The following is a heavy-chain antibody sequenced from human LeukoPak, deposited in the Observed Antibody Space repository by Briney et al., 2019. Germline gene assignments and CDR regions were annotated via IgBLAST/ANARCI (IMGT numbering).Heavy chain of an antibody. CDR2: IYYSGST. J-gene: IGHJ3*02. CDR3: ARGPGGGTTSLDDAFDI. V-gene: IGHV4-30-4*01. Sequence: PSETLSLTCTVSGGSISSGDYYWRWIRQPPGEGLEWIGYIYYSGSTYYNPSRKSRLTISVDTSKNQFSLKLSSVTAAVTAVYYCARGPGGGTTSLDDAFDIWGQGTMVTVSS. CDR1: GGSISSGDYY. D-gene: IGHD1-1*01.